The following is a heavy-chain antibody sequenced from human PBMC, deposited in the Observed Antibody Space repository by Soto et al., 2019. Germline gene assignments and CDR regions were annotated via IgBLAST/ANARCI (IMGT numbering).Heavy chain of an antibody. D-gene: IGHD4-17*01. V-gene: IGHV3-15*01. CDR1: GFTFRNAW. CDR2: IKSKADGETT. J-gene: IGHJ6*02. CDR3: TTKTGLFGDYVRRMDV. Sequence: EVQLVESGGGLVKPGGSLRLSCAASGFTFRNAWMTWVRQAPGKGLEWVGHIKSKADGETTDYAAPVKGRFVISRDDSKNALHLQMDSLKTEDTAVYYCTTKTGLFGDYVRRMDVWGQGTTVTVSS.